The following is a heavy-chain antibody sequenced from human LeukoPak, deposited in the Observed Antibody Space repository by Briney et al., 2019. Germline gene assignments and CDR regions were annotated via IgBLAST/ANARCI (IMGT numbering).Heavy chain of an antibody. Sequence: GGSLRLSCAASGFTFSSYAMSCVRQAPGKGLEWVSAISGSGGSTYYADSVKGRFTISRDNSKNTLYLQMNSLRAEDTAVYYCARDATMISDAFDIWGQGTMATVSS. CDR2: ISGSGGST. D-gene: IGHD3-22*01. J-gene: IGHJ3*02. CDR3: ARDATMISDAFDI. V-gene: IGHV3-23*01. CDR1: GFTFSSYA.